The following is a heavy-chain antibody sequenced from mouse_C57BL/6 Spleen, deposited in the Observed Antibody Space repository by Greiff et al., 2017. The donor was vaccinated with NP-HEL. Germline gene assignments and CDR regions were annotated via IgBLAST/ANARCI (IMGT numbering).Heavy chain of an antibody. V-gene: IGHV1-19*01. CDR3: ARRGLYYGNYVDY. CDR2: INPYNGGT. Sequence: EVQLQQSGPVLVKPGASVKMSCKASGYTFTDYYMNWVKQSHGKSLEWIGVINPYNGGTSYNQKFKGKATLTVDKSSSTAYMELNSLTSEDSAVYYCARRGLYYGNYVDYWGQGTTLTVSS. D-gene: IGHD1-1*02. CDR1: GYTFTDYY. J-gene: IGHJ2*01.